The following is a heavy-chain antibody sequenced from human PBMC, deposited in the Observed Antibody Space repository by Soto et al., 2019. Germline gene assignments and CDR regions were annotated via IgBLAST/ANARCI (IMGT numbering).Heavy chain of an antibody. CDR1: GGSISSYY. CDR2: IYYSGST. Sequence: PSETLSLICTVSGGSISSYYWRWIRQPPGKGLEWIGYIYYSGSTNYNPSLKSRVTISVDTSKNQFSLKLSSVTAADTAVYYCAREGGLTYYYDSSGYYPGSNAFDIGGQGTMVTVSS. V-gene: IGHV4-59*01. CDR3: AREGGLTYYYDSSGYYPGSNAFDI. J-gene: IGHJ3*02. D-gene: IGHD3-22*01.